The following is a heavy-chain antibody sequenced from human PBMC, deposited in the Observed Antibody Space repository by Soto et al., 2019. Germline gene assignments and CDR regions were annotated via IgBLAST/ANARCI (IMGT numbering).Heavy chain of an antibody. J-gene: IGHJ4*02. CDR1: VFTFSSYG. Sequence: QVQLVESGGGVVQPGRSLRLSCAASVFTFSSYGMHWVRQSPGKGLEWVAVISYDGSNKYYADSVKGRFTISRDNSKNTLYLQMSSMRAEDTAVYYCAKDRGMPELDYWGQGTLVTVSS. CDR3: AKDRGMPELDY. V-gene: IGHV3-30*18. CDR2: ISYDGSNK. D-gene: IGHD2-15*01.